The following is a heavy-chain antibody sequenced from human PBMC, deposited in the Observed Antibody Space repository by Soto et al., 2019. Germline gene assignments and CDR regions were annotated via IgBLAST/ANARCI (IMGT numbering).Heavy chain of an antibody. Sequence: SVKVSCKASGGTFSSYAISWVRQAPGQGLEWMGGIIPIFGTANYAQKFQGRVTITADESTSTAYMELSGLRSEDTAVYYCARDPGSSQDYYYYGMDVWGQGTTVTVSS. V-gene: IGHV1-69*13. D-gene: IGHD2-2*01. CDR1: GGTFSSYA. J-gene: IGHJ6*02. CDR3: ARDPGSSQDYYYYGMDV. CDR2: IIPIFGTA.